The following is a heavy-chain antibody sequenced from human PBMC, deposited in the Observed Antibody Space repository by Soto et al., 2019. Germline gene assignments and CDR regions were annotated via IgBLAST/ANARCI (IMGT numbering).Heavy chain of an antibody. CDR2: INHSGST. D-gene: IGHD3-9*01. Sequence: SETRSLTCAVYGGSFSGYYWSWIRQPPGKGLEWIGEINHSGSTNYNPSLKSRVTISVDTSKNQFSLKLSSVTAADTAVYYCARSPPKLLRYFDWLLPPRGQGTLVSVSS. J-gene: IGHJ5*02. CDR3: ARSPPKLLRYFDWLLPP. CDR1: GGSFSGYY. V-gene: IGHV4-34*01.